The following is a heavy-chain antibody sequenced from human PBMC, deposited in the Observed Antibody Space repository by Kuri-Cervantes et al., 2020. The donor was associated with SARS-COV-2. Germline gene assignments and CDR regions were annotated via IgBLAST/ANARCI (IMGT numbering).Heavy chain of an antibody. Sequence: GETLKISCAASGFTFSTYAKHWVRQAPGKGLEWVSGINWNGGSTGYADSVKGRFTISRDNAKNSLYLQMNSLRAEDTALYYCARGSSWAPDAFDIWGQGTMVTVSS. CDR2: INWNGGST. CDR1: GFTFSTYA. D-gene: IGHD6-13*01. V-gene: IGHV3-20*04. CDR3: ARGSSWAPDAFDI. J-gene: IGHJ3*02.